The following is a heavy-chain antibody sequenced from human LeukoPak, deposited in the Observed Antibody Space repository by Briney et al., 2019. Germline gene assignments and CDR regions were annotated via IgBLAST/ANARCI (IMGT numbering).Heavy chain of an antibody. J-gene: IGHJ4*02. CDR3: ARVDSSGDYRRRGPLVDY. V-gene: IGHV3-30*03. Sequence: PGGSLRLSCAASEFTFSSYWLSWVRQAPGKGLEWVAVISDDGSNKYYADSVKGRFTISRDNAKNSLYLQMNSLRAEDTAVYYCARVDSSGDYRRRGPLVDYWGQGTLVTVSS. D-gene: IGHD3-22*01. CDR2: ISDDGSNK. CDR1: EFTFSSYW.